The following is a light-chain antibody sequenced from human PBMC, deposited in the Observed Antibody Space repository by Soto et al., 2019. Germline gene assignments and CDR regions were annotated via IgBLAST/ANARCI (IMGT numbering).Light chain of an antibody. V-gene: IGKV3-20*01. CDR1: QSVSSSY. J-gene: IGKJ1*01. CDR3: QQYDNSPWT. CDR2: GAS. Sequence: EIVLTQSPGTLSLSPGERATLSCRASQSVSSSYIAWYQQKRGQAPRLLIYGASSRATGIPDRFSGSGSGTDFTLTISRLEPEDFAVYYCQQYDNSPWTFGQGTKVEIK.